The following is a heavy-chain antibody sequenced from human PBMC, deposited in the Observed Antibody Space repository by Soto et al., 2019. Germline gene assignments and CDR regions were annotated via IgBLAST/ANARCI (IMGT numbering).Heavy chain of an antibody. V-gene: IGHV1-8*01. Sequence: QVQLVQSGAEVTKPGASVKVSCKASGYTFTTYDINWVRQATGRGLEWLGWMSPNSGATGYAQKFQGRVTMTRDTSISTAYMELSNLRSEDTAMYFCARGVDAGVDVWGQGTTVTVSS. CDR3: ARGVDAGVDV. J-gene: IGHJ6*02. CDR1: GYTFTTYD. D-gene: IGHD1-1*01. CDR2: MSPNSGAT.